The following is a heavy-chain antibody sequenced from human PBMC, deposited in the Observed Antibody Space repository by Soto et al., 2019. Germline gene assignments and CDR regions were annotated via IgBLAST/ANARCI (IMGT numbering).Heavy chain of an antibody. CDR2: ISSSSSYI. J-gene: IGHJ4*02. Sequence: GGSLRLSCAASGFTFSSYSMNWVRQAPGKGLEWVSSISSSSSYIYYADSVKGRFAISRDNAKNSLYLQMNSLRAEDTAVYYCARQHCSSTSCYVRYFDYWGQGTLATVSS. V-gene: IGHV3-21*01. CDR1: GFTFSSYS. CDR3: ARQHCSSTSCYVRYFDY. D-gene: IGHD2-2*01.